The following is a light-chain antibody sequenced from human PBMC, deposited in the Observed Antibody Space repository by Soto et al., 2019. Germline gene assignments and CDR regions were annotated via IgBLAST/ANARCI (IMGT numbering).Light chain of an antibody. V-gene: IGLV1-44*01. CDR1: NSNIGSYT. J-gene: IGLJ3*02. CDR2: SDN. Sequence: QAVVTQPPSASGTPGQRVTISCSGRNSNIGSYTVNWYLQLPGTAPKLLIYSDNQRPSGVPDRFSGSKSGTSASLAISGLQSEDEADYYCATWDDSLHAWVFGGGTKVTGL. CDR3: ATWDDSLHAWV.